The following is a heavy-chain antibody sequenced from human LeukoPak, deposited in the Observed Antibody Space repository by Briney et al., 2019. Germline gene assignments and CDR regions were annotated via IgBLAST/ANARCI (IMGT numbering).Heavy chain of an antibody. CDR2: IYYSGST. V-gene: IGHV4-59*12. CDR3: AREPGDYSKNYYDY. CDR1: GGSISSYY. J-gene: IGHJ4*02. D-gene: IGHD4-11*01. Sequence: SETLSLTCTVSGGSISSYYWSWIRQPPGKGLEWIGYIYYSGSTNYNPSLKSRVTILVDTSKNQFSLKLSSVTAADTAVYYCAREPGDYSKNYYDYWGQGTLVTVSS.